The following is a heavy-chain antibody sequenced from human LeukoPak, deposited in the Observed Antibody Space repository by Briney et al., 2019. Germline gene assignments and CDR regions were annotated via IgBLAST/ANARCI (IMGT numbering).Heavy chain of an antibody. CDR1: GFTFSSYW. V-gene: IGHV3-74*01. D-gene: IGHD3-16*02. J-gene: IGHJ4*02. CDR3: AIEIVDGFDY. CDR2: INCDGSST. Sequence: PGGSLRLSCAASGFTFSSYWMHWVRQAPGKGLVWVSRINCDGSSTSYADSVKGRFTISRDNAKNTLYLQMNSLRAEDTAVYYCAIEIVDGFDYWGQGTLVTVSS.